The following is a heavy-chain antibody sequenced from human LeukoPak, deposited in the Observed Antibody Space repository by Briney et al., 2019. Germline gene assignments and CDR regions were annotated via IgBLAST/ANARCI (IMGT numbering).Heavy chain of an antibody. J-gene: IGHJ3*02. CDR1: GYTFTSYD. D-gene: IGHD3-10*01. CDR3: ATHYGSGSYNAFDI. V-gene: IGHV1-8*01. CDR2: MNPNSGNT. Sequence: ASVKVSCKASGYTFTSYDINWERQATGQGLEWMGWMNPNSGNTGYAQKFQGRVTMTRNTSISTAYMELSSLRSEDTAVYYCATHYGSGSYNAFDIWGQGTMVTVSS.